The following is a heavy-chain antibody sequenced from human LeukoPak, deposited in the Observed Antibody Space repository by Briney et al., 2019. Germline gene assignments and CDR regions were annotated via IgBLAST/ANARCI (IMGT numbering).Heavy chain of an antibody. CDR1: GFTFSSYG. V-gene: IGHV3-30*18. D-gene: IGHD5-18*01. CDR2: ISSDGSNK. CDR3: AKDQGYSYGIDY. Sequence: GGSLRLSCAAAGFTFSSYGMHWVRQAPGKGLEWVALISSDGSNKYSADSVKGRFTISRDNSKNTLYLQMNGLRAEDTAVYYCAKDQGYSYGIDYWGQGTLVTVSS. J-gene: IGHJ4*02.